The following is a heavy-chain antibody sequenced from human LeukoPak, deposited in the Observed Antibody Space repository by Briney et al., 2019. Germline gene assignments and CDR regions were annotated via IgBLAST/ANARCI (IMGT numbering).Heavy chain of an antibody. J-gene: IGHJ4*02. Sequence: ASVKVSCKASGGTFTTYAIHWVRQAPGQRLEWMGWINTGNGNTKYSQKFQGRVTITRDTSASTAYMALSSLRFEDTAIYYCARVYRERSYFDYWGQGTLVTVSS. CDR2: INTGNGNT. CDR3: ARVYRERSYFDY. V-gene: IGHV1-3*04. CDR1: GGTFTTYA. D-gene: IGHD4-11*01.